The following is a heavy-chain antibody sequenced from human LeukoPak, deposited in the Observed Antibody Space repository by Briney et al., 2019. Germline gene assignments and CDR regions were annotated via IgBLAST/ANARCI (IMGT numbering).Heavy chain of an antibody. CDR3: ARDHY. J-gene: IGHJ4*02. V-gene: IGHV1-2*02. Sequence: ASVKVSCKASGYTFTGQYLHWVRQAPGQGLEWMGWINPNSGGTDYAQKFQGRVTMTRDTSINTVYMVLSNLRSDDTAVYYCARDHYWGQGTPVTVSS. CDR1: GYTFTGQY. CDR2: INPNSGGT.